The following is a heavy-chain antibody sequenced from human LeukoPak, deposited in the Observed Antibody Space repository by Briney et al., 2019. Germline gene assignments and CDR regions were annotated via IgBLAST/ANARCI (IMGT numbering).Heavy chain of an antibody. CDR1: GFTFSSYA. V-gene: IGHV3-23*01. D-gene: IGHD3-3*01. Sequence: GGSLRLSCAASGFTFSSYAMSWVRQAPGKGLEWVSAISGSGGSTYYADSVKGRFTISRDNSKNTLYLQMNSLRAEGTAVYYCAILSITIFGVVDPTFGYWGQGTLVTVSS. J-gene: IGHJ4*02. CDR3: AILSITIFGVVDPTFGY. CDR2: ISGSGGST.